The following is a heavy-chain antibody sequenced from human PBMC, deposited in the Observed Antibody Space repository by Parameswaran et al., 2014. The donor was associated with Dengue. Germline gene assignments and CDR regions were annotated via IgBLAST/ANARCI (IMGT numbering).Heavy chain of an antibody. CDR2: IYYGGST. CDR3: ARGGGDYGDTLDY. J-gene: IGHJ4*02. D-gene: IGHD4-17*01. V-gene: IGHV4-39*07. Sequence: WIRQPPREGSGVDWSIYYGGSTYLNPSLKSRVTISVDTSKNQFSLKLSSVTAADTAVYYCARGGGDYGDTLDYWGQGTPGHRLL.